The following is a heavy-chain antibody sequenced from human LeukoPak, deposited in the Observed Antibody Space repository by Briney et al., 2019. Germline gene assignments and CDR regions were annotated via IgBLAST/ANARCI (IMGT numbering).Heavy chain of an antibody. J-gene: IGHJ6*03. Sequence: SETPSLTCTVSGASITSYYWSWIRQPAGKGLEWIGRFYASGSTNYNPSLKSRVTMSVDTSKNQFSLKLSSVTAADTAVYYCASHSSGSPYYYYMDVWGKGTTVTVSS. V-gene: IGHV4-4*07. CDR1: GASITSYY. CDR2: FYASGST. D-gene: IGHD6-19*01. CDR3: ASHSSGSPYYYYMDV.